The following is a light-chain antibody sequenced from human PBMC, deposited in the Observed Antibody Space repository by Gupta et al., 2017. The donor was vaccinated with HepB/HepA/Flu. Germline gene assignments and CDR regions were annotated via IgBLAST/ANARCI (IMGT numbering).Light chain of an antibody. V-gene: IGKV3-15*01. Sequence: EIEMTQSQATLFVPPVARVTLSCRASQRGSTNVSWCQQKRGQAPRLLISGSSTRATGIPGRFSGSGSGTEFTLTIGSLQSEDSAIYYCQQYKVWPVLTFGGGTKVEIK. J-gene: IGKJ4*01. CDR2: GSS. CDR3: QQYKVWPVLT. CDR1: QRGSTN.